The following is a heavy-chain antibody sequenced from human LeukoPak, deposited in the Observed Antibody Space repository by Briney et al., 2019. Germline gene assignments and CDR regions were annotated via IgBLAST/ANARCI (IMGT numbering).Heavy chain of an antibody. Sequence: ASVKVSCKASGYTFTNFGVTWVRQAPGQGLEWMGWISRYYGLSNYAHTVQGRVTMTRDTSTSTAYLEMWSLTSDDTAVYYCARDTGEDFDYWGQGTLVTVSS. CDR3: ARDTGEDFDY. D-gene: IGHD3-10*01. V-gene: IGHV1-18*01. J-gene: IGHJ4*02. CDR1: GYTFTNFG. CDR2: ISRYYGLS.